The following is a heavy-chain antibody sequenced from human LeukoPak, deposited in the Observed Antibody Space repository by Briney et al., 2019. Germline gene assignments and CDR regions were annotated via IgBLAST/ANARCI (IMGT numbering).Heavy chain of an antibody. CDR3: GTIGVSRSYWDFAH. Sequence: ASVKVSFKAVGGTFNDYHVHWVRPAPGLGAQGLEWMGWVTPSSGWRRYSQRCQGRVATTSETSTSTAYMELTGLTSDDTAIYFCGTIGVSRSYWDFAHWGQGTQVTVSS. CDR2: VTPSSGWR. CDR1: GGTFNDYH. J-gene: IGHJ4*02. V-gene: IGHV1-2*02. D-gene: IGHD1-26*01.